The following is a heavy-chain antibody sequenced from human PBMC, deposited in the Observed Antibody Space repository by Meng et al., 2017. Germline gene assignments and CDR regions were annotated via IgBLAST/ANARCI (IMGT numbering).Heavy chain of an antibody. D-gene: IGHD4-17*01. J-gene: IGHJ4*02. V-gene: IGHV4-39*07. CDR2: IYYSGST. CDR3: ARVMMTTVPYANY. CDR1: GGSISSSSYY. Sequence: ESGPGLGKPSETLSLTWTVSGGSISSSSYYWGWIRQPPGKGLEWIGRIYYSGSTYYNPSLKSRVTISVDTSKNQFSLKLSSVTAADTAVYYCARVMMTTVPYANYWGQGTLVTVSS.